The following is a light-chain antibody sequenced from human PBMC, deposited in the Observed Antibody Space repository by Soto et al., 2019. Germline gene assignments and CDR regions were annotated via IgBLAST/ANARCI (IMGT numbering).Light chain of an antibody. CDR3: HQRQRWPRT. CDR2: EAS. J-gene: IGKJ1*01. Sequence: EIVLTQSRATLSSSPGERATLCCRASQTVGVRLAWYQHKPGQAPRLIIYEASNRAAGIPARFSGSGSGTDFTLTITSLEPEDFAFYYCHQRQRWPRTFGQGTKVDNK. CDR1: QTVGVR. V-gene: IGKV3-11*01.